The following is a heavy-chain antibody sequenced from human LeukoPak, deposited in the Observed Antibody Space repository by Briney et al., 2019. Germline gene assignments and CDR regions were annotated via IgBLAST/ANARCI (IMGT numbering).Heavy chain of an antibody. CDR2: IKSDGSST. CDR1: GFTFSSYW. V-gene: IGHV3-74*01. CDR3: ASTMVRGVP. J-gene: IGHJ5*02. Sequence: PGGSLRLSCAASGFTFSSYWMHWARQAPGKGLVWVSRIKSDGSSTNYADSVKGRFTISRDNAKNTLYLQMNSLRAEDTAVYYCASTMVRGVPWGQGTLVTVSS. D-gene: IGHD3-10*01.